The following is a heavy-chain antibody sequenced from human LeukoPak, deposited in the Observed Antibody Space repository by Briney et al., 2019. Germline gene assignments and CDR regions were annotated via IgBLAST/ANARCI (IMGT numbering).Heavy chain of an antibody. D-gene: IGHD3-22*01. CDR2: ISYDGSNK. V-gene: IGHV3-30*18. Sequence: PGGSLRLSCAASGFTFSGYGMHWVRQAPGKGLEWVAVISYDGSNKYYAAFVQGRFTISRDNSKNTLYLQMNSLRAEDTAVYYCAKPPLPASYYDSSGYYFPFDYWGQGTLVTVSS. CDR3: AKPPLPASYYDSSGYYFPFDY. J-gene: IGHJ4*02. CDR1: GFTFSGYG.